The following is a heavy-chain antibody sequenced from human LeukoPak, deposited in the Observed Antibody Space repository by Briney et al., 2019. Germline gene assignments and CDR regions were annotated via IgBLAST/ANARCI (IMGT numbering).Heavy chain of an antibody. CDR1: EFTFSSYA. D-gene: IGHD3-10*01. CDR2: ISYDGSNK. CDR3: ASWRGGYYYYYGMDV. Sequence: GGSLRLSCAASEFTFSSYAMHWVRQAPGKGLEWVAVISYDGSNKYYADSVKGRFTISRDNSKNTLYLQMNSLRAEDTAVYYCASWRGGYYYYYGMDVWGQGTTVIVSS. J-gene: IGHJ6*02. V-gene: IGHV3-30-3*01.